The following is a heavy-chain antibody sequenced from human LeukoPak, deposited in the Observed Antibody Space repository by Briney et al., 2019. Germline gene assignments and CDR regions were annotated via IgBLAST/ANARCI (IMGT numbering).Heavy chain of an antibody. V-gene: IGHV1-2*02. CDR3: ARDSSSWSVRKTTRRYYYMDV. Sequence: ASVKVSCKASGYTFTGYYMHWVRQAPGQGLEWMGWINPNSGGTNYAQKFQGRVTMTRDTSISTAYMELSRLRSDDTAVYYCARDSSSWSVRKTTRRYYYMDVWGKGTTVTISS. CDR1: GYTFTGYY. CDR2: INPNSGGT. J-gene: IGHJ6*03. D-gene: IGHD6-13*01.